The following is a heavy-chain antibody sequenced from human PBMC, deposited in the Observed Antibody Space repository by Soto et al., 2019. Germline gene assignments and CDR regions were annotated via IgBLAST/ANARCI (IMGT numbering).Heavy chain of an antibody. D-gene: IGHD3-3*01. Sequence: PSGTLSLTCIDSGGPTSSSSYYWGWIRQPPGKGQEWIGIIYYSGSTYYNSSLKSRVTISVDTSKNQFSLKLSSVTAADTAVYYCWLLRFLEWLLPPNDYYGMDVWGQGTTVTVSS. CDR3: WLLRFLEWLLPPNDYYGMDV. CDR2: IYYSGST. CDR1: GGPTSSSSYY. J-gene: IGHJ6*02. V-gene: IGHV4-39*01.